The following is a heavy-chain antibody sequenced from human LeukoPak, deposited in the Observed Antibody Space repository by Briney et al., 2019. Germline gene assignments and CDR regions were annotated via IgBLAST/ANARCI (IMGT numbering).Heavy chain of an antibody. CDR2: ISGSGGST. Sequence: GGSLRLSCAASGFTFSSYSMNWVRQAPGKGLEWVSAISGSGGSTYYADSVKGRFTISRDNSKNTLYLQMNSLRAEDTAVYYCAKAGWELLRGSFDYWGQGTLVTVSS. CDR1: GFTFSSYS. J-gene: IGHJ4*02. V-gene: IGHV3-23*01. CDR3: AKAGWELLRGSFDY. D-gene: IGHD1-26*01.